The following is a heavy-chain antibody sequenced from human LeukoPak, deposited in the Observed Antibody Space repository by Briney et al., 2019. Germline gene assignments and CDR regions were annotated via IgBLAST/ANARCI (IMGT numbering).Heavy chain of an antibody. Sequence: ASVKVSCKASGYTFTGYYMHWVRQAPGQGLEWMGWINPNSGGTNYAQKFQGRVTMTRDTSISTAYMELSRLRSDDTAVYYCARARDDQQWLVAFAFDIWGEGTMVTVSS. CDR2: INPNSGGT. CDR1: GYTFTGYY. D-gene: IGHD6-19*01. CDR3: ARARDDQQWLVAFAFDI. V-gene: IGHV1-2*02. J-gene: IGHJ3*02.